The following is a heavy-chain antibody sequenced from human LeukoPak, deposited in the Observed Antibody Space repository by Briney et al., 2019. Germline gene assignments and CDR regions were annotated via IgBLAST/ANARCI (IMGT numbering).Heavy chain of an antibody. J-gene: IGHJ3*02. V-gene: IGHV4-59*01. D-gene: IGHD5-12*01. CDR3: ARDRGRGYLLGDAFDI. Sequence: SETLSLTCSVSGGSINSYYWSWIRQPPGKGLEWIGYIYYSGSTKYNPSLKSRVTASVDTSKNQFSLNLTSVTAADTAVYYCARDRGRGYLLGDAFDIWGQGTMVTVSS. CDR1: GGSINSYY. CDR2: IYYSGST.